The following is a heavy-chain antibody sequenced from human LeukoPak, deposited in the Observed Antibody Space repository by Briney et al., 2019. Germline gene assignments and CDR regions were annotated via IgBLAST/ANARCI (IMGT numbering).Heavy chain of an antibody. D-gene: IGHD3-22*01. V-gene: IGHV4-34*01. Sequence: SETLSLTCAVSGGSFSGYYWSWIRQPPGKGLEWIGEINHSGSTNYNPSLKSRVTISVDTSKNQFSLKLSSVTAADTAVYYCARGGYYDGSGYYSHDAFDIWGQGTMVTVSS. CDR3: ARGGYYDGSGYYSHDAFDI. J-gene: IGHJ3*02. CDR1: GGSFSGYY. CDR2: INHSGST.